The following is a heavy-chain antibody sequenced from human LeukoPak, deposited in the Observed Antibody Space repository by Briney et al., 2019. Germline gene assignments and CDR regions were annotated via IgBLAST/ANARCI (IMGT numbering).Heavy chain of an antibody. D-gene: IGHD1-26*01. V-gene: IGHV1-8*01. J-gene: IGHJ4*02. CDR1: GYTFTGYD. CDR3: TRGSLSGSSRDY. Sequence: GASVRVSCKASGYTFTGYDINWVRQATGQGLESMGWMNPYTGDTGYAQNFQGRVTMTRNTSIDTAYMDLRGLRSEDTAVYYCTRGSLSGSSRDYWGQGTLVTVSS. CDR2: MNPYTGDT.